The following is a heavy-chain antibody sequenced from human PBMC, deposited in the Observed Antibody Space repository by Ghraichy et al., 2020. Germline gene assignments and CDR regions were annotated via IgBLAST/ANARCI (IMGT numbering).Heavy chain of an antibody. Sequence: SCAASGFTFNSYAVSWVRQAPGKGLEWVSTISGSGGSTYYADSVKGRFTISRDNSKNTLYLQMDSLRAEDTAVYYCAKKVVLRYFDRFLGYFDYWGQGTLVTVSS. CDR1: GFTFNSYA. CDR2: ISGSGGST. J-gene: IGHJ4*02. D-gene: IGHD3-9*01. V-gene: IGHV3-23*01. CDR3: AKKVVLRYFDRFLGYFDY.